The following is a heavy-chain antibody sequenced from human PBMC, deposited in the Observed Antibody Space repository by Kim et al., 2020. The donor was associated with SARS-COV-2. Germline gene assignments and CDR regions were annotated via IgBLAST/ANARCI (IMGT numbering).Heavy chain of an antibody. Sequence: GGSLRLSCAASGFTFSSYSMNWVRQAPGKGLEWVSYISSSSSTIYYADSVKGRFTISRDNAKNSLYLQMNSLRDEDTAVYYCARARGRVGALTRMYYFDYWGQGTLVTVSS. J-gene: IGHJ4*02. CDR1: GFTFSSYS. CDR2: ISSSSSTI. CDR3: ARARGRVGALTRMYYFDY. V-gene: IGHV3-48*02. D-gene: IGHD1-26*01.